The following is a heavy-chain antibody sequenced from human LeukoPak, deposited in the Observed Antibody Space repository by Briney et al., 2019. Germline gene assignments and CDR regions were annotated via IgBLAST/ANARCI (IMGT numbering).Heavy chain of an antibody. D-gene: IGHD3-10*01. J-gene: IGHJ3*01. CDR3: AREGMVRGVPDAFDL. CDR1: GFTFSTYW. CDR2: IKQDGNER. Sequence: PGGSLRLSCAASGFTFSTYWMDWVRQVPGKGPEWVANIKQDGNERYFLGSVKGRFAISRDNAKNLLYLQMTSLRVEDTAVYYCAREGMVRGVPDAFDLWGQGTMVTVSS. V-gene: IGHV3-7*01.